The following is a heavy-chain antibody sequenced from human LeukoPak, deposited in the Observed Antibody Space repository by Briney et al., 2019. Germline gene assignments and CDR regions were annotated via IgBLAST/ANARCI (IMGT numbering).Heavy chain of an antibody. V-gene: IGHV4-31*03. CDR3: ARDLVSGYGDYALRGMAFAI. Sequence: SQTLSPTCTVSGGSISSGGYYWSWIRQHPGKGLEWIGYIYYSGSTYYNPSLKSRVTISVDTSKNQFSLKLGSVTAADTAVYYCARDLVSGYGDYALRGMAFAIWGQGTMVTVSS. J-gene: IGHJ3*02. CDR2: IYYSGST. D-gene: IGHD4-17*01. CDR1: GGSISSGGYY.